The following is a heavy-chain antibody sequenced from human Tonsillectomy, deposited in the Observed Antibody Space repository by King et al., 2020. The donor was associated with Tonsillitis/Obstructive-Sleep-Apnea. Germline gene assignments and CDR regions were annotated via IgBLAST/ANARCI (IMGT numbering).Heavy chain of an antibody. J-gene: IGHJ4*02. CDR1: GFTFNRYA. V-gene: IGHV3-33*01. D-gene: IGHD3-22*01. Sequence: QLVQSGGGAVQPGRSLRLSCAASGFTFNRYAMHWVRQAPGKGLEWVAVIWYDGSNKYYADSVKGRFTISRDNSKNIVYLQMNSLRAEDTAVYYCARDPPDDSTGYFSVDYWGQGTLVTVSS. CDR3: ARDPPDDSTGYFSVDY. CDR2: IWYDGSNK.